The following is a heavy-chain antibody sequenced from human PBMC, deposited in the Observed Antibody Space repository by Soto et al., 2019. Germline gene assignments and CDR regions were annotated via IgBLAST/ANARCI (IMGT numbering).Heavy chain of an antibody. CDR3: ARADYDFWSGGKYGMDV. CDR1: GYTFTSYG. Sequence: QVQLVQSGAEVKKPGASVKVSCKASGYTFTSYGISWVRQAPGQGLEWMGWISAYNGNTNYAQKLHGRVTMTSDTSTSTAYMELRSLRSDDTAVYYCARADYDFWSGGKYGMDVWGQGSTVTVAS. V-gene: IGHV1-18*01. D-gene: IGHD3-3*01. J-gene: IGHJ6*02. CDR2: ISAYNGNT.